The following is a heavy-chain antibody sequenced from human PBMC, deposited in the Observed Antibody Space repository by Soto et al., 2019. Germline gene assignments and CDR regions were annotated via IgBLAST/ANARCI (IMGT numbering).Heavy chain of an antibody. CDR2: ISGSGGST. D-gene: IGHD3-10*01. J-gene: IGHJ6*02. Sequence: GGSLRLSCAASGFTFSSYAMSWVRQAPGKGLEWVSAISGSGGSTYYADSVKGRFTISRDNSKNTLYLQMNSLRAEDTAVYYCAKLGFGELFSYYYYGMDVWGQGTTVTVSS. CDR1: GFTFSSYA. V-gene: IGHV3-23*01. CDR3: AKLGFGELFSYYYYGMDV.